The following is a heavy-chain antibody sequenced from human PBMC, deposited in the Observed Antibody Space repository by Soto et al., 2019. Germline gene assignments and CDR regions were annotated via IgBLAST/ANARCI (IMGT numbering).Heavy chain of an antibody. CDR3: AGLAPLILAGTSYYHALDV. V-gene: IGHV4-59*08. D-gene: IGHD6-19*01. CDR2: IHYSGST. J-gene: IGHJ6*02. CDR1: GASISSYH. Sequence: QVQLQESGPGLVKPSETLSLTCTVSGASISSYHWSWIRQPPGKGLEWIGYIHYSGSTNYSPSLKRRVTISLDPSESRFSLKLNSVTAADTAVYYCAGLAPLILAGTSYYHALDVWAQGTTVTVSS.